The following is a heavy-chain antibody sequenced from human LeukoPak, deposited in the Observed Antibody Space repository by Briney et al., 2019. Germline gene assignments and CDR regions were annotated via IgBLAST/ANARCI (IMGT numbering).Heavy chain of an antibody. Sequence: GGSLRLSCAASGSTLSNSAMHWVRQTPDKGLEWVASISYDGINKNYRDSVKGRFTISRDNSKNTLYLQMISLRAEDTAEYYCAKEPAVRLKLGQSYYYYNYMDLWGKGTTVTVSS. CDR2: ISYDGINK. CDR3: AKEPAVRLKLGQSYYYYNYMDL. V-gene: IGHV3-30*18. CDR1: GSTLSNSA. D-gene: IGHD1-7*01. J-gene: IGHJ6*03.